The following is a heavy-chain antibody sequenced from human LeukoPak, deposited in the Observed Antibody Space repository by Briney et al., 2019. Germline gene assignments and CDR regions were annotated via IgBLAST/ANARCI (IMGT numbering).Heavy chain of an antibody. D-gene: IGHD3-10*01. CDR2: LYSAGTT. V-gene: IGHV3-66*01. CDR1: GFTFDDYG. Sequence: GGSLRLSCAASGFTFDDYGMSWVRQAPGKGLEWVSILYSAGTTYYADYVKGRFTISRDNPRNILYLQMSSLRAEDTAIYYCARTPSGSGNFFDYWGQGAPVTVSS. J-gene: IGHJ4*02. CDR3: ARTPSGSGNFFDY.